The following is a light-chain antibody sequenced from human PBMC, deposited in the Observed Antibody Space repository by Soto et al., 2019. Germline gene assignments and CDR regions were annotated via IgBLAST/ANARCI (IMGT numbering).Light chain of an antibody. CDR2: SNN. CDR3: AACDDGLNGHYV. J-gene: IGLJ1*01. CDR1: SSNIGSNT. V-gene: IGLV1-44*01. Sequence: QSVLTQPPSASGTPGQRVTISCSGSSSNIGSNTVNWYQQLPGTAPKLLIYSNNQRPSGVPDRFSGSKSGTSASLAISGLQSEDDAEYDGAACDDGLNGHYVFGTGTKVTV.